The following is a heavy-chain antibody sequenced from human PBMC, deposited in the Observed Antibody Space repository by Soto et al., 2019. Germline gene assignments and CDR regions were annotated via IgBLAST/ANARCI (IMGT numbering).Heavy chain of an antibody. J-gene: IGHJ6*02. CDR3: ARLGAYYDFWSGDYGMDV. V-gene: IGHV1-18*01. CDR1: GYTFTSYG. D-gene: IGHD3-3*01. CDR2: ISAYNGNT. Sequence: QVQLVQSGAELKKPGASVKVSCKASGYTFTSYGISWVRQAPGQGLEWMGWISAYNGNTNYAQKLQGRVTMTTDTATSTAYMERRSLRSDDTAVYYCARLGAYYDFWSGDYGMDVWGQGTTVTVSS.